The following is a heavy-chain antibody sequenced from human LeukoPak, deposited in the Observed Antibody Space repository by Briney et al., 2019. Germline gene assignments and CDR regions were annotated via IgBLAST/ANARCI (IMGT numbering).Heavy chain of an antibody. J-gene: IGHJ6*03. CDR1: GGSFSGYY. CDR2: INHSGST. CDR3: ARQHPYYYYYYMDV. Sequence: SETLSLTCAVYGGSFSGYYWSWIRQPPGKRLEWIGEINHSGSTNYNPSLKSRVTISVDTSKNQFSLKLSSVTAADTAVYYCARQHPYYYYYYMDVWGKGTTVTVSS. V-gene: IGHV4-34*01. D-gene: IGHD2-21*01.